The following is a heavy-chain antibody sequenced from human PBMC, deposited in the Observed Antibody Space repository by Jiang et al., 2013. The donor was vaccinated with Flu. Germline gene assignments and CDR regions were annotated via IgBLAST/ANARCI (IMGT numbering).Heavy chain of an antibody. J-gene: IGHJ4*02. D-gene: IGHD3-9*01. CDR3: ARGPSLRYFDWSHPGTYYFDY. CDR2: IKQDGSEK. Sequence: QLVESGGGLVQPGGSLRLSCAASGFTFSSYWMSWVRQAPGKGLEWVANIKQDGSEKYYVDSVKGRFTISRDNAKNSLYLQMNSLRAEDTAVYYCARGPSLRYFDWSHPGTYYFDYWGQGTLVTVSS. V-gene: IGHV3-7*01. CDR1: GFTFSSYW.